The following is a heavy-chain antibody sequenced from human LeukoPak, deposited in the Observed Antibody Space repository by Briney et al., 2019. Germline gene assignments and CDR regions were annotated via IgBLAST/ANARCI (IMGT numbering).Heavy chain of an antibody. CDR2: IIPIFGTA. D-gene: IGHD2-8*02. CDR3: ARGPCTGGVCYNAFDI. CDR1: GSTFSSYA. Sequence: GASVKLSCKASGSTFSSYAISWVRQAPGQGLEWMGGIIPIFGTANYAQKFQGRVTITADESTSTAYMELSSLRSEDTAVYYCARGPCTGGVCYNAFDIWGQGTMVTVSS. V-gene: IGHV1-69*13. J-gene: IGHJ3*02.